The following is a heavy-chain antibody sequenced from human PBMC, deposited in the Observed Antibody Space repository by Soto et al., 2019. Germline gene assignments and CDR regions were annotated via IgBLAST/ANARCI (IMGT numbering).Heavy chain of an antibody. CDR2: IYPGDSDT. J-gene: IGHJ4*02. D-gene: IGHD5-12*01. V-gene: IGHV5-51*01. CDR1: GYSFTSYW. CDR3: ARHHIPNSGYDYGADY. Sequence: PGESLKISCKGPGYSFTSYWIGWVRQMPGKGLEWMGIIYPGDSDTRYSPSFQGQVTISADKSISTAYLQWSSLKASDTAMYSCARHHIPNSGYDYGADYWGQGTLVTVSS.